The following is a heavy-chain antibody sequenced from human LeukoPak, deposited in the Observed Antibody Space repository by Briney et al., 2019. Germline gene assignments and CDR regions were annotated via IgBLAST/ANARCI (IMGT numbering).Heavy chain of an antibody. CDR2: ISSSSSYI. J-gene: IGHJ3*02. Sequence: GGSLRLSCVVSGFTFSSYAMSWVRQAPGKGLEWVSSISSSSSYIYYADSVKGRFTISRDNAKNSLYLQMNSLRAEDTAVYYCARDKEGTYYYDSSGYYPDAFDIWGQGTMVTVSS. CDR3: ARDKEGTYYYDSSGYYPDAFDI. CDR1: GFTFSSYA. D-gene: IGHD3-22*01. V-gene: IGHV3-21*01.